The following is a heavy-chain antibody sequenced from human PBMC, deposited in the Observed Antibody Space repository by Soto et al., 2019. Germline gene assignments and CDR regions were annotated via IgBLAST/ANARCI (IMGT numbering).Heavy chain of an antibody. CDR2: ISGSGGST. V-gene: IGHV3-23*01. Sequence: EVQLLESGGGLVQPGGSLRLSCAASGFTFSSYAMSWVRQAPGKGLEWVSAISGSGGSTYYADSVKGRFTISRDNSKSTLYLQMNSLRGEDTAVYYCAKSMIVVVITTPFDYWGQGTLVTVSS. CDR3: AKSMIVVVITTPFDY. CDR1: GFTFSSYA. D-gene: IGHD3-22*01. J-gene: IGHJ4*02.